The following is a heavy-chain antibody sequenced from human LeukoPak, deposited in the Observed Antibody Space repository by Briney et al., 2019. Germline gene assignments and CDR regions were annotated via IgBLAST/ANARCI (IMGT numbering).Heavy chain of an antibody. Sequence: SETLSLTCTVSGGSITDYYWNWIRQSPGKGLEWIGYIYYSGSTNYNPSLRSRVTISVDTSKNQFSLKLSSVTAADTAMYYCARHIYGNNWFDPWGQGTLVTVSS. CDR3: ARHIYGNNWFDP. D-gene: IGHD4-17*01. V-gene: IGHV4-59*01. J-gene: IGHJ5*02. CDR1: GGSITDYY. CDR2: IYYSGST.